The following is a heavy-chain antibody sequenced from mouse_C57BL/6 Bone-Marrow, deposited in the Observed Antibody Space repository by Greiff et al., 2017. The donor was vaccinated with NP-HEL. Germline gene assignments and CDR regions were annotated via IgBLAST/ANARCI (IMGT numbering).Heavy chain of an antibody. CDR2: INPGSGGT. D-gene: IGHD1-1*01. V-gene: IGHV1-54*01. CDR1: GYAFTNYL. J-gene: IGHJ3*01. CDR3: ARWSSYYGSSSFAY. Sequence: QVQLKESGAELVRPGTSVKVSCKASGYAFTNYLIEWVKQRPGQGLEWIGVINPGSGGTNYNEKFKGKATLTADKSSSTAYMQLSSLTSEDSAVYFCARWSSYYGSSSFAYWGQGTLVTVSA.